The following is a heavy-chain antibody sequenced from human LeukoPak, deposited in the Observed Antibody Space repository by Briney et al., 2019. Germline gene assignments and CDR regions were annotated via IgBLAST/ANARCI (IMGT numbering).Heavy chain of an antibody. CDR1: GWSFNDYY. J-gene: IGHJ5*02. CDR3: ARGQVPTARGYNWSDP. V-gene: IGHV4-34*01. CDR2: INARGDT. Sequence: SETLSLTCAVYGWSFNDYYWNWIRQPPGKGLEWIGEINARGDTNYNPSLKSRVTISVDTSKKQFSLRLTSLIAADTALYYCARGQVPTARGYNWSDPWGQGTLVTVSS. D-gene: IGHD2-2*01.